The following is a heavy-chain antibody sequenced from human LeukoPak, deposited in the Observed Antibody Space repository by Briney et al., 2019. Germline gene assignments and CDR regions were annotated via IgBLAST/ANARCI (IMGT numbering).Heavy chain of an antibody. J-gene: IGHJ5*02. D-gene: IGHD3-10*01. CDR1: GDTFTGYY. V-gene: IGHV1-2*02. Sequence: GASVKVSCKASGDTFTGYYMHWVRQAPGQGLEWMGWINPNSGGTNYAQKFQGRVTMTRDTSISTAYMELSRLRSDDTAVYYCARAGITMVRGVTNWFDPWGQGTLVTVSS. CDR2: INPNSGGT. CDR3: ARAGITMVRGVTNWFDP.